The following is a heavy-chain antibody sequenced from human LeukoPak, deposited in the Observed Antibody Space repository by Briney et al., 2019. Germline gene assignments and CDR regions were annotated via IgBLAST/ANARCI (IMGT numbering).Heavy chain of an antibody. Sequence: SETLSLTCAVYGGSFSGYYWSRIRQPPGKGLEWIGEINHSGSTNYNPSLKSRVTISVDTSKNQFSLKLSSVTAADTAVYYCARNPYVWVPAAILHYYYGMDVWGQGTTVTVSS. D-gene: IGHD2-2*02. CDR1: GGSFSGYY. CDR2: INHSGST. J-gene: IGHJ6*02. V-gene: IGHV4-34*01. CDR3: ARNPYVWVPAAILHYYYGMDV.